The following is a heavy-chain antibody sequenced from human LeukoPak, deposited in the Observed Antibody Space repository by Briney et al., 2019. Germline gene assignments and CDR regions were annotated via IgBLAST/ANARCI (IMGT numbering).Heavy chain of an antibody. CDR3: ARAPPGGRMRWGYATYRYFDY. CDR1: GGSISSYY. D-gene: IGHD5-24*01. CDR2: IYYSGST. V-gene: IGHV4-59*06. Sequence: KPSETLSLTCTVSGGSISSYYWSWIRQHPGKGLEWIGYIYYSGSTYYNPSLKSRVTISVDTSKNQFSLKLSSVTAADTAVYYCARAPPGGRMRWGYATYRYFDYWGQGTLVTVSS. J-gene: IGHJ4*02.